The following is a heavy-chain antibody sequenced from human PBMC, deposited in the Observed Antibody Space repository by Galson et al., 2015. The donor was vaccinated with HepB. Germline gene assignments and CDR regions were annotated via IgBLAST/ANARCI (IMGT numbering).Heavy chain of an antibody. D-gene: IGHD3-22*01. J-gene: IGHJ6*02. V-gene: IGHV3-30*04. CDR1: GFTFSSYA. CDR2: ISYDGSNK. Sequence: SLRLSCAASGFTFSSYAMHWVRQAPGKGLEWVAVISYDGSNKYYADSVKGRFTISRDNSKNTLYLQMNSLRAEDTAVYYCAREYYYDSSGYDGMDVWGQGTTVTVSS. CDR3: AREYYYDSSGYDGMDV.